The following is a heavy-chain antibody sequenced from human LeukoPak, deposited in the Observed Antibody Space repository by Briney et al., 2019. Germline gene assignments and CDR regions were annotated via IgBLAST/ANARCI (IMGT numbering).Heavy chain of an antibody. J-gene: IGHJ4*02. CDR1: GYSISSGYY. V-gene: IGHV4-38-2*01. CDR3: ARRGGYFDY. Sequence: SETLSLTCAVSGYSISSGYYWGWIRQPPGKGLEWIGSIYHNGSTYYNPSLKSRVTISVDTSKNQFSLKLSSVTAADTAVYYCARRGGYFDYWGQGTLVTVSS. CDR2: IYHNGST. D-gene: IGHD3-16*01.